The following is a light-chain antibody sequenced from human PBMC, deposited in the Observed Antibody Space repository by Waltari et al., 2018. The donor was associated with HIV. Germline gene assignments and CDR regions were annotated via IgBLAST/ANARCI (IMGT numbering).Light chain of an antibody. V-gene: IGKV1-39*01. CDR1: ESIYPY. CDR2: AAS. J-gene: IGKJ4*02. CDR3: QQSRSTPLT. Sequence: DIHMAQYTSSLPASVGDSVTITCRASESIYPYLNWFQHTPKKAPKLIIFAASNLESGVPSRFRGRGSGAVFTLTISSLQLGDFATYYCQQSRSTPLTFGGGTRVE.